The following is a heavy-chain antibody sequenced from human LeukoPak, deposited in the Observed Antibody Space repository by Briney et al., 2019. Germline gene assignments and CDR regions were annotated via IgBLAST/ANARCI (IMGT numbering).Heavy chain of an antibody. CDR2: INPSGGST. J-gene: IGHJ3*02. V-gene: IGHV1-46*01. CDR1: GYTFTSYY. Sequence: ASVKVSCKASGYTFTSYYMHWVRQAPGQGLEWMGIINPSGGSTSYAQEFQGRVTMTRDMSTSTVYMELSSLRSEDTAVYYCARELSMITFGGVIVISGEFDIWGQGTMVTVSS. CDR3: ARELSMITFGGVIVISGEFDI. D-gene: IGHD3-16*02.